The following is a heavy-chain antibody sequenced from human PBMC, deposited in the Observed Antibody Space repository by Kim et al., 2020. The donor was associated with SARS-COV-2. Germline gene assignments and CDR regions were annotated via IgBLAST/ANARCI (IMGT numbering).Heavy chain of an antibody. Sequence: GGSLRLSCAASGFTFSSYSMNWVRQAPGKGLEWVSYISSSSSTIYYADSVKGRFTISRDNAKNSLYLQMNSLRDEDTAVYYCARGGVDYDFWSGYSIYWGQGTLVTVSS. D-gene: IGHD3-3*01. CDR2: ISSSSSTI. J-gene: IGHJ4*02. V-gene: IGHV3-48*02. CDR1: GFTFSSYS. CDR3: ARGGVDYDFWSGYSIY.